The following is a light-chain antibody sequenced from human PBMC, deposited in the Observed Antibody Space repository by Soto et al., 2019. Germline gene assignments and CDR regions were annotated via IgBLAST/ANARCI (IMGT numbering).Light chain of an antibody. CDR2: KAS. J-gene: IGKJ1*01. Sequence: DIQMTQSPSTLSASVGDRVTITCRASQSISTSLAWYQQKPGKAPKLLIYKASSLESGVPSRFSGSGSGTEFTLTISSLQPDDFATYYCQQYVTFGQGTKVDIK. CDR3: QQYVT. V-gene: IGKV1-5*03. CDR1: QSISTS.